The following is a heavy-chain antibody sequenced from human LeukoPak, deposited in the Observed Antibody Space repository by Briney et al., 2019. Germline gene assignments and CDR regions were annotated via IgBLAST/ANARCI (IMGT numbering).Heavy chain of an antibody. CDR1: GGSISSSDYY. CDR3: ARVYYGSGSLYYFDY. D-gene: IGHD3-10*01. CDR2: IHYTGST. Sequence: SETLSLTXTVSGGSISSSDYYWSWIRQPPGKGLEWIGYIHYTGSTYYNPSLNSRVTISVDTSKNQFSLKLSSVTAADTAVYYCARVYYGSGSLYYFDYWGQGTLVTVSS. V-gene: IGHV4-30-4*08. J-gene: IGHJ4*02.